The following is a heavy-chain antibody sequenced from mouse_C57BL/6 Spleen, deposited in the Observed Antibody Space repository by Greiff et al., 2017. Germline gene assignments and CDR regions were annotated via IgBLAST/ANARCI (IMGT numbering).Heavy chain of an antibody. V-gene: IGHV1-82*01. D-gene: IGHD1-1*01. CDR3: ARGCYYGGGNYFGY. CDR1: GYAFSSSW. Sequence: VQLQQSGPELVKPGASVKISCKASGYAFSSSWMNWVKQRPGKGLEWIGRIYPGDGDTNYNGKFKGKATLTAAKSSSTAYMPLSSLTSEDSAVYFCARGCYYGGGNYFGYWGQGTTLTVSS. J-gene: IGHJ2*01. CDR2: IYPGDGDT.